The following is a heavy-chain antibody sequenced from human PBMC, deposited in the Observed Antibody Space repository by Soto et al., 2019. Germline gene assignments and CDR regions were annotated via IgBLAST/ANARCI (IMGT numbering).Heavy chain of an antibody. CDR2: IYYSGST. CDR1: GASISTSDYY. V-gene: IGHV4-39*07. Sequence: SETLSLTCTVSGASISTSDYYWGWIRQPPGKGLEWIGSIYYSGSTYYNPSLKSRVTISVDTSKNQFSLKLSSVTAADTAVYYCARVGGFGATTIDYWGQGTLVTVSS. D-gene: IGHD3-10*01. J-gene: IGHJ4*02. CDR3: ARVGGFGATTIDY.